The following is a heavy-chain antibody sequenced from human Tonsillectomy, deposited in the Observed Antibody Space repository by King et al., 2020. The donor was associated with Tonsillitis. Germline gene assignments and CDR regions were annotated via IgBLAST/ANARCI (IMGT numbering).Heavy chain of an antibody. V-gene: IGHV1-69*01. CDR1: GGTFSNYG. D-gene: IGHD3-22*01. CDR3: ARPYTYITMIVVDPYSYYGMDV. J-gene: IGHJ6*02. CDR2: IIPIFGTA. Sequence: QLVQSGAEVKKPGSSVKVSCKASGGTFSNYGISWVRQAPGQGPEWMGGIIPIFGTANSAQKFQGRVTFTADESTSTAYMELSSLRSEDTAVYYCARPYTYITMIVVDPYSYYGMDVWGQGTTVTVSS.